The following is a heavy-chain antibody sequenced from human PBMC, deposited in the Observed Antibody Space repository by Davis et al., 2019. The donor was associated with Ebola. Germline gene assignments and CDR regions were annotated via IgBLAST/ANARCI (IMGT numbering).Heavy chain of an antibody. Sequence: ASVKVSCKASGYTFTGNYMHWVRQAPGQGLEWMGWINPNSGGTKYAQKFQGRVTMTRETSISTAYMELSSLRSDDTALYYCARGSPVTVTGFYYFEYWGQGTLVTVSS. D-gene: IGHD4-17*01. CDR2: INPNSGGT. J-gene: IGHJ4*02. CDR1: GYTFTGNY. CDR3: ARGSPVTVTGFYYFEY. V-gene: IGHV1-2*02.